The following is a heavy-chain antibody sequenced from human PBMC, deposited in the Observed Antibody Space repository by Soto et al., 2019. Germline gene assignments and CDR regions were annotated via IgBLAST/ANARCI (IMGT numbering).Heavy chain of an antibody. V-gene: IGHV3-30-3*01. CDR3: AGPIVVGGGGFDY. CDR2: ISYDGTKK. J-gene: IGHJ4*02. Sequence: QVQLEESGGGVVQPETSLRLSCAASRFTFGSYAMHWVRQAPGKGLEWVASISYDGTKKDYADSLQGRFTISRDNSKSTLYLQMNSLGVEDTAVYYWAGPIVVGGGGFDYWGRGTLVTVSS. D-gene: IGHD2-21*01. CDR1: RFTFGSYA.